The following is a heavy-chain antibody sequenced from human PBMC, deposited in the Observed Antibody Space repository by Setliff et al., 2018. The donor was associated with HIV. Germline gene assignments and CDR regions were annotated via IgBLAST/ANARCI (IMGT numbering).Heavy chain of an antibody. CDR3: ARGRKKTLAVSGTRYFDF. V-gene: IGHV3-11*04. D-gene: IGHD6-19*01. Sequence: GGSLRLSCAASGFTFSDYYLNWFRLAPGKGLEWISHITNTGSSTNYADSVKGRFTISRDNAKYSLYLQMNTLRVEDMGVYYCARGRKKTLAVSGTRYFDFWGQGTLVTVSS. CDR1: GFTFSDYY. CDR2: ITNTGSST. J-gene: IGHJ4*02.